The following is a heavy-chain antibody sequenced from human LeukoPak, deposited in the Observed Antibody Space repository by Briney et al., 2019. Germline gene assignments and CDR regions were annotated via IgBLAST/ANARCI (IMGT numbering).Heavy chain of an antibody. D-gene: IGHD7-27*01. V-gene: IGHV3-21*06. J-gene: IGHJ4*02. CDR3: ARDLPGVPIDH. CDR1: GFTFSTYN. Sequence: GGFLRLSCAASGFTFSTYNMNWIRQAPGKGLEWVSSVTTGSTDIYYADSLKGRFTISRDDAKNSVYLQMNSLRIEDTAVYYCARDLPGVPIDHWGQGILVTVSS. CDR2: VTTGSTDI.